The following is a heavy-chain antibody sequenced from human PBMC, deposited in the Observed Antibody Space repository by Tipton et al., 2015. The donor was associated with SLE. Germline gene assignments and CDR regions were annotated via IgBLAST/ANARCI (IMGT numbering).Heavy chain of an antibody. CDR3: AYSSSWYGADY. CDR1: GFTFSSYA. Sequence: SLRLSCAASGFTFSSYAMHWVRQAPGKGLEWVAVISYDGSNKYYADSVKGRFTISRDNSKNTLYLQMNSLRAEDTAVYYCAYSSSWYGADYWGQGTLVTVSS. V-gene: IGHV3-30-3*01. D-gene: IGHD6-13*01. J-gene: IGHJ4*02. CDR2: ISYDGSNK.